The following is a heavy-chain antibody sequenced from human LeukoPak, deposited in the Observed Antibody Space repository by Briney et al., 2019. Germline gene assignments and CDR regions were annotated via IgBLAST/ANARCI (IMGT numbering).Heavy chain of an antibody. Sequence: GASLKISFKGSGSRFTSYWIGWVRPMPGKGLEWMGIIYPGDSDTRYSPSFQGQVTISADKSISTSYLQWSSLKASDTAIYYWARKALTWELIDYWGQGTLVSVSS. CDR2: IYPGDSDT. D-gene: IGHD7-27*01. CDR3: ARKALTWELIDY. V-gene: IGHV5-51*01. CDR1: GSRFTSYW. J-gene: IGHJ4*02.